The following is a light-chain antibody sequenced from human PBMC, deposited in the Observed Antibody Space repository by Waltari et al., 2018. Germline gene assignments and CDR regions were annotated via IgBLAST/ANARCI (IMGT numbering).Light chain of an antibody. CDR2: AAS. Sequence: DIQMTQSPSSLSASVGDRVTITCRASQSISSYLNWYQQKPGKAPKLLIYAASSLQSGVPSRFSGSGSGTEFTLTISSLQPEDFATYYCQQSYSTPPGTFGPGTKVDI. CDR1: QSISSY. J-gene: IGKJ3*01. V-gene: IGKV1-39*01. CDR3: QQSYSTPPGT.